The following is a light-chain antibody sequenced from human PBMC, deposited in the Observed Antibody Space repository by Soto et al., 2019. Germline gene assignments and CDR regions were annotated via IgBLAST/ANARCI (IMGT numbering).Light chain of an antibody. Sequence: QSVLTQPPSASGSPGQSVTISCTGTSSDVGGYNYVSWYQQHPGKAPKLMIYEVSKRPSGVPDRFSGSKSGNTASLTVSGLQAEDEADYYCSSYAGSNNPVFGGGTKLTV. J-gene: IGLJ2*01. V-gene: IGLV2-8*01. CDR1: SSDVGGYNY. CDR2: EVS. CDR3: SSYAGSNNPV.